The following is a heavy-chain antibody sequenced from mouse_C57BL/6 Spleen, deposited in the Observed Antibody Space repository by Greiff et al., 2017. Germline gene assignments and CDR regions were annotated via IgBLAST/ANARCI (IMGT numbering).Heavy chain of an antibody. D-gene: IGHD2-3*01. CDR1: GFTFSDYY. Sequence: EVKLVESEGGLVQPGSSMKLSCTASGFTFSDYYMAWVRQVPEKGLEWVANINYDGSSTYYLDSLKSRFIISRDNAKNILYLQMSSLKSEDTATYYCARDQGMIRLDYWGQGTSVTVSS. J-gene: IGHJ4*01. CDR2: INYDGSST. CDR3: ARDQGMIRLDY. V-gene: IGHV5-16*01.